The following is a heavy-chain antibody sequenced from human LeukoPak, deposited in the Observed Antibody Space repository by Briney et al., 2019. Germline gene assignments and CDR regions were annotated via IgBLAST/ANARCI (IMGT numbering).Heavy chain of an antibody. CDR2: ISSSSSYI. J-gene: IGHJ4*02. D-gene: IGHD3-22*01. CDR1: GFTFSSYS. V-gene: IGHV3-21*01. CDR3: ARASKGGYSDY. Sequence: PGGSLRLSCAASGFTFSSYSMNWVRPAPGKGLEWVSSISSSSSYIYYADSVKGRFTISRDNAKNSLYLQMNSLRAEDTAVYLCARASKGGYSDYWGQGTLVTVSS.